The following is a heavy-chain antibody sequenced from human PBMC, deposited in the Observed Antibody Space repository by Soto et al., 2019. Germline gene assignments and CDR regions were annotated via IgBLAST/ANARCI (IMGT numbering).Heavy chain of an antibody. CDR1: GYTFTSYA. J-gene: IGHJ5*02. Sequence: ASVKVSRQASGYTFTSYAMHWVRQAPGQRLEWMGWINAGNGNTKYSQKFQGRVTITRDTSASTAYMELSSLRSEDTAVYYCARDAYDFWSGYYTEKFDPWGQGTLVTVSS. D-gene: IGHD3-3*01. V-gene: IGHV1-3*01. CDR2: INAGNGNT. CDR3: ARDAYDFWSGYYTEKFDP.